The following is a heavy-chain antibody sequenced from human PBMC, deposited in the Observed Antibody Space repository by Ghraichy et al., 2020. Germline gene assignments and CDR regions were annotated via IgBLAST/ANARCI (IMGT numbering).Heavy chain of an antibody. V-gene: IGHV3-48*01. J-gene: IGHJ2*01. CDR1: GFTFSSYS. Sequence: GESLNISCAASGFTFSSYSMNWVRQAPGKGLEWVSYISSSSTIYYADSVKGRFTISRDNAKNSLYLQMNSLRAEDTAVYYCARVAPHIVVVTNWYFDLWGRGTLVTVSS. CDR3: ARVAPHIVVVTNWYFDL. D-gene: IGHD2-21*02. CDR2: ISSSSTI.